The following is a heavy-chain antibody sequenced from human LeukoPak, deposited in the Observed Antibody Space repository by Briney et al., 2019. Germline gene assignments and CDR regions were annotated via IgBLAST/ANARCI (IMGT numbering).Heavy chain of an antibody. CDR1: GYTFTGYY. V-gene: IGHV1-2*02. CDR2: INPNSGGT. J-gene: IGHJ5*02. CDR3: ARAAYGSGALSP. Sequence: GASVKVSCKASGYTFTGYYMHWVRQAPGQGLEWVGWINPNSGGTNYAQKFQGRVTMTRDTSISTAYMELSRLRSDDTAVYYCARAAYGSGALSPWGQGTLVTVSS. D-gene: IGHD3-10*01.